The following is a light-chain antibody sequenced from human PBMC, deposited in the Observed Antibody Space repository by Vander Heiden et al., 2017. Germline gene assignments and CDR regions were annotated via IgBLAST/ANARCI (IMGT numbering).Light chain of an antibody. CDR2: WAS. CDR3: QQYYTTPHT. V-gene: IGKV4-1*01. CDR1: QSVLHSSNNKNY. J-gene: IGKJ2*01. Sequence: DIVMTQSPDSLAVSLGERATINCKSSQSVLHSSNNKNYLAWYQQKPGQPPKLLIYWASTRESGVPGRFSGSGSGTDFTLAISSLQAEDVAVYYCQQYYTTPHTFGQGTKLEIK.